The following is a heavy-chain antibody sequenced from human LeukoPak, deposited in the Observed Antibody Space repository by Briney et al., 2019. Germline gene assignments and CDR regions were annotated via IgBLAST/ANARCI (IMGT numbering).Heavy chain of an antibody. CDR2: IDISGDNA. J-gene: IGHJ4*02. CDR3: ANEIRPNDY. V-gene: IGHV3-23*01. Sequence: PGGSLRLSXAASGFTFSSHAMCWVRQAPGRGLEWVSSIDISGDNAHYADSVKGRFTISRDNSKNTLYLQMDSLRAEDSAVYYCANEIRPNDYWGQGTLVTVSS. D-gene: IGHD4-17*01. CDR1: GFTFSSHA.